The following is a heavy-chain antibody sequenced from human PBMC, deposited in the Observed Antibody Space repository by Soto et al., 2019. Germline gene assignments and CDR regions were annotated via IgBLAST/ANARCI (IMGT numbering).Heavy chain of an antibody. Sequence: EVQLLESGGDLVRPGESLRLSCAASGFNFNKYAMSWVRQAPGEGLEWVSGISCCGGTASYADSVKGRFTIARDDSKNTLFLHMNSLRVEDTAEYYCAKADGEQWLLPHLENWG. J-gene: IGHJ3*02. V-gene: IGHV3-23*01. CDR1: GFNFNKYA. CDR2: ISCCGGTA. CDR3: AKADGEQWLLPHLEN. D-gene: IGHD6-19*01.